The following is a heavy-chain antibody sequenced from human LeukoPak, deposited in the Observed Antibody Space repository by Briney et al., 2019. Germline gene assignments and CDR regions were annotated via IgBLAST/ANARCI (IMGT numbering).Heavy chain of an antibody. CDR2: IYTSGST. J-gene: IGHJ6*02. CDR1: GGSISSYY. CDR3: ATSSPDCSGGSCYLDYYGMDV. D-gene: IGHD2-15*01. V-gene: IGHV4-4*07. Sequence: SETLSLTCTVSGGSISSYYWSWIRQPAGKGLEWIGRIYTSGSTNHNPSLKSRVTMSVDTSKNQFSLKLSSVTAADTAVYYCATSSPDCSGGSCYLDYYGMDVWGQGTTVTVSS.